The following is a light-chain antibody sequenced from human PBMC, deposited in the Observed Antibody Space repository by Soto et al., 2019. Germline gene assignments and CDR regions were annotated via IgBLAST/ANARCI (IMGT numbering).Light chain of an antibody. V-gene: IGLV1-40*01. CDR2: TYT. J-gene: IGLJ1*01. Sequence: QSVLTQPPSVSGAPGQRVTISCTGSTSNIGAGYDVHWYQQLPGTAPRLLMYTYTNRPSGVPDRFSGSKSGTSASLAITGLQAEDEADYYCQSYDSTLSGSTYVFGTGTKLTVL. CDR3: QSYDSTLSGSTYV. CDR1: TSNIGAGYD.